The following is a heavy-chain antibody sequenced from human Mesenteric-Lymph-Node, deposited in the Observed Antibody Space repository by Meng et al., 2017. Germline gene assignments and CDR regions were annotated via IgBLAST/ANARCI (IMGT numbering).Heavy chain of an antibody. CDR2: IYYSGST. V-gene: IGHV4-30-4*01. J-gene: IGHJ2*01. D-gene: IGHD5-18*01. CDR1: CCSISSGEYY. Sequence: VTEAVPGWVPPYQTMSLSCTPSCCSISSGEYYWSGIRQAPGKGRELIGHIYYSGSTSYNPSLKSRVTISVDTSNNQFSLKVSSVTAADTAVYYCARVGWRQWSFDLWGRGTLVTVSS. CDR3: ARVGWRQWSFDL.